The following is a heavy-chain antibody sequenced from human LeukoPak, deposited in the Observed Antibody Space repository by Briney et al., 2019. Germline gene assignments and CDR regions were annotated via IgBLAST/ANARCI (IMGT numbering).Heavy chain of an antibody. CDR2: IYASGST. V-gene: IGHV4-4*07. CDR1: GGSISSHY. CDR3: ARYAIPVTTNNDVYAFDV. J-gene: IGHJ3*01. Sequence: SETLSLTCTVSGGSISSHYWNWIRQPVGKGLEWIGRIYASGSTNYNPSLKSRVTLSVETSKNQLSLKLSSVTAADTAVYYCARYAIPVTTNNDVYAFDVWGQGTTVTVSS. D-gene: IGHD1-7*01.